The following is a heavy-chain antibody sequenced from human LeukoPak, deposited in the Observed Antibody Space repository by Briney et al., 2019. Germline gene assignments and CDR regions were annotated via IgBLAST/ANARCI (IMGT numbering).Heavy chain of an antibody. J-gene: IGHJ4*02. CDR2: ISYDGGTT. CDR1: GFTFSTYG. V-gene: IGHV3-30*18. Sequence: GGSLRLSCAASGFTFSTYGMHWVRQALGKGLEWVAVISYDGGTTYYADSVKGRFTISRDNSKNTLYLQMNSLSPEDTAIFYCAKEKSTSNIDYWGQGTLVTVSS. CDR3: AKEKSTSNIDY. D-gene: IGHD2-2*01.